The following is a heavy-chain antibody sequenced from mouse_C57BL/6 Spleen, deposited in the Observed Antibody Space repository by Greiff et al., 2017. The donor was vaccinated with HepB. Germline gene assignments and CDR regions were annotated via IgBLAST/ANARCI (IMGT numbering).Heavy chain of an antibody. J-gene: IGHJ3*01. D-gene: IGHD1-1*01. Sequence: QVQLQQPGAELVRPGPSVKLSCKASGYTFTSYWMHWVKQRPGQGLEWIGVIDPSDSYTNYNQKFKGKATLTVDTSSSTAYMQLSSLTSEDSAVYYCATYYYGSGGCFAYWGQGTLVTVSA. V-gene: IGHV1-59*01. CDR1: GYTFTSYW. CDR3: ATYYYGSGGCFAY. CDR2: IDPSDSYT.